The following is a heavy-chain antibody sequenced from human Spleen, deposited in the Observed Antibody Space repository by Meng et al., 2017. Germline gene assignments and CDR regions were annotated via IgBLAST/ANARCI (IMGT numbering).Heavy chain of an antibody. CDR1: GGSISSRSNY. Sequence: SETLSLTCTVSGGSISSRSNYWGWIRQPPGKGLEWIGSIYYSGSTYYNPSLKSRVTISVDTSKNQFSLKLSSVTAADTAVYYCARDHSSSWYDYWGQGTLVTVSS. J-gene: IGHJ4*02. D-gene: IGHD6-13*01. V-gene: IGHV4-39*07. CDR2: IYYSGST. CDR3: ARDHSSSWYDY.